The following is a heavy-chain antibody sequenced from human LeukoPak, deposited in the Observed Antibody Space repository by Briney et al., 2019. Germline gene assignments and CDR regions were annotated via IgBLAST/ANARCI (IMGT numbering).Heavy chain of an antibody. Sequence: SETLSLTCTVSGGSISSSSYYWGWIRQPPGKGLEWIGSIYYSGSTYYNPSLKSRVTISVDTSKNQFSLKLSSVTAADTAVYYCAEYSSSADAFDIWGQGTMVTVSS. CDR3: AEYSSSADAFDI. CDR1: GGSISSSSYY. V-gene: IGHV4-39*01. J-gene: IGHJ3*02. CDR2: IYYSGST. D-gene: IGHD6-6*01.